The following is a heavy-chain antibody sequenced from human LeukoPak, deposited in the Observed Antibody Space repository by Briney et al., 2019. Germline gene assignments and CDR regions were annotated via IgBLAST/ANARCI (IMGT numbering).Heavy chain of an antibody. V-gene: IGHV4-39*01. CDR1: GGSSSSNGYY. CDR3: ARLTSSHLPDY. CDR2: MSYSGST. Sequence: SETLSLTCTVSGGSSSSNGYYWGWLRQPPGKGLEWIGTMSYSGSTYYNPSLKSRVTLSVDSSKNRFSLRLSSVTAADTAVYYCARLTSSHLPDYWGQEFWSPSPQ. D-gene: IGHD2-2*01. J-gene: IGHJ4*01.